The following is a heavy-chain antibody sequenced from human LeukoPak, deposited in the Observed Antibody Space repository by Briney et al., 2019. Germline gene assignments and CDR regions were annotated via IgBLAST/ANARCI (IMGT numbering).Heavy chain of an antibody. CDR3: ARDQGGDPNTSGYFDY. V-gene: IGHV1-69*01. J-gene: IGHJ4*02. Sequence: ASVKVSCKASGGTFSSYAISWVRQAPGQGLEWMGGIIPIFGTANYAQKFQGRVTITADESTSTAYMELSSLRSEDTAVYYCARDQGGDPNTSGYFDYWGQGTLVTVSS. CDR1: GGTFSSYA. CDR2: IIPIFGTA. D-gene: IGHD3-16*01.